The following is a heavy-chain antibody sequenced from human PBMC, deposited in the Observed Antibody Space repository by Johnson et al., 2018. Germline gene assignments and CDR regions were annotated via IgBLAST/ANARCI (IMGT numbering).Heavy chain of an antibody. CDR3: ARVTTDFYDSSGYGFQH. Sequence: EVQLVESGGGLVQPGGSLRLSCEATGLSFSSYSLNWVRQAPGKGLEWISYISSSSRTIYYADSVKGRFTIARDDAKNSLYLQRNSLGAEDTAVYYCARVTTDFYDSSGYGFQHWGQGTLVTVSS. V-gene: IGHV3-48*01. CDR2: ISSSSRTI. CDR1: GLSFSSYS. D-gene: IGHD3-22*01. J-gene: IGHJ1*01.